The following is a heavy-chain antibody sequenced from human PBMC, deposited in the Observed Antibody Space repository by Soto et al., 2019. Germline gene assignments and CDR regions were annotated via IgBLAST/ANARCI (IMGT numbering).Heavy chain of an antibody. J-gene: IGHJ6*02. CDR3: AKAIENYSPGYYKPFSYFGVDV. D-gene: IGHD3-22*01. CDR2: ISDDGSKK. CDR1: GFTFGSYG. Sequence: QVHLVESGGGVVQPGRTLRLSCAASGFTFGSYGMHWVRQAPGKGLEWVAGISDDGSKKYYGESVKGRFTISSDNSKNTLYLQMHSLRVEDTAVYYCAKAIENYSPGYYKPFSYFGVDVWGQGTTVTVSS. V-gene: IGHV3-30*18.